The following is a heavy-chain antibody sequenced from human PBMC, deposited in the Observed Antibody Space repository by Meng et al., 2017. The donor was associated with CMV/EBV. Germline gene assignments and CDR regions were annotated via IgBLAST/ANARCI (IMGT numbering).Heavy chain of an antibody. Sequence: SCAASGFTFSSYSMNWVRQAPGKGLEWVSSISSSSSYIYYADSVKGRFTISRDNAKNSLYLQMNSLRAEDTAVYYCARGGIAARLCDYWGQGTLVTVSS. D-gene: IGHD6-6*01. CDR3: ARGGIAARLCDY. CDR1: GFTFSSYS. J-gene: IGHJ4*02. CDR2: ISSSSSYI. V-gene: IGHV3-21*01.